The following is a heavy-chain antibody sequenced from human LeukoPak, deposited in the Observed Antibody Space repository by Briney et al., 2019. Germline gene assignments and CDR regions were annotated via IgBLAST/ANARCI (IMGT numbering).Heavy chain of an antibody. V-gene: IGHV4-61*01. D-gene: IGHD5-24*01. Sequence: SETLSITCTVSGGSVSSGSYYWSWIRQPPGKGLEWIGYIYYSGSINYNPSLKSRVTISVDTSKNQFSLKLSSVTAADTAVYYCAREVTDGYNYFDYWGQGTLVTVSS. CDR2: IYYSGSI. J-gene: IGHJ4*02. CDR3: AREVTDGYNYFDY. CDR1: GGSVSSGSYY.